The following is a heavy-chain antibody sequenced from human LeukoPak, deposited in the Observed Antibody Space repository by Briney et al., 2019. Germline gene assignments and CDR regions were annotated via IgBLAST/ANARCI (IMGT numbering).Heavy chain of an antibody. D-gene: IGHD1-26*01. V-gene: IGHV4-59*08. CDR1: GGSISSYY. J-gene: IGHJ3*02. CDR3: ARHPWVGSRGAFDI. CDR2: IYYSGST. Sequence: KASETLSLTCTVSGGSISSYYWSWIRQPPGKGLEWIGYIYYSGSTNYNPSLKSRVTISVDTSKNQFSPKLSSVTAADTAVYYCARHPWVGSRGAFDIWGQGTMVTVSS.